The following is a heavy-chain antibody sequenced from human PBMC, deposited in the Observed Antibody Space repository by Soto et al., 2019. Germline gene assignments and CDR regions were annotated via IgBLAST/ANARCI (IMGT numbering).Heavy chain of an antibody. CDR1: LGSISSGGYY. V-gene: IGHV4-31*03. CDR3: ARVRYSGYGFDYYHGMDV. D-gene: IGHD5-12*01. CDR2: IYHSWST. Sequence: QVQLQESGPGLVKPSQTLYLTCTVSLGSISSGGYYWSWIRQHPGKGLEWIGYIYHSWSTYYKPSLKSRVTISVDTSQNQFSLKLSSVTAADTAVYYWARVRYSGYGFDYYHGMDVWGQGTTVTVSS. J-gene: IGHJ6*02.